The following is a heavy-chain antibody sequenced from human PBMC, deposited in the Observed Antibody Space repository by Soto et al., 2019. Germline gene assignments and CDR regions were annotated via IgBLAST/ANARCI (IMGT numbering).Heavy chain of an antibody. CDR1: GFTFSSYG. Sequence: QVQLVESGGGVVQPGRSLRLSCAASGFTFSSYGMHWVRQAPGKGLEWVAVIWYDGSNNYYADSVKGRFTISRDNSKNTLYLQRNSLRAEDTAVYYGARDTRDLSSVWRQCDAFDIWGQGTMVTVSS. V-gene: IGHV3-33*01. CDR3: ARDTRDLSSVWRQCDAFDI. CDR2: IWYDGSNN. J-gene: IGHJ3*02. D-gene: IGHD3-16*02.